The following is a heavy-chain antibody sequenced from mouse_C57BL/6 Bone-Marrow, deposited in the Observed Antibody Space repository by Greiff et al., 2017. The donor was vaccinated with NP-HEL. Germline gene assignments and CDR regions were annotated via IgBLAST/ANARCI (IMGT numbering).Heavy chain of an antibody. CDR2: ISSGGDYI. J-gene: IGHJ1*03. Sequence: EVKLQESGEGLVKPGGSLKLSCAASGFTFSSYAMSWVRQTPEKRLEWVAYISSGGDYIYYADTVKGRFTISRDNARNTLYLQMSSLKSEDTAMYYCTRPLFITTVVAHWYFDVWGTGTTVTVSS. V-gene: IGHV5-9-1*02. D-gene: IGHD1-1*01. CDR3: TRPLFITTVVAHWYFDV. CDR1: GFTFSSYA.